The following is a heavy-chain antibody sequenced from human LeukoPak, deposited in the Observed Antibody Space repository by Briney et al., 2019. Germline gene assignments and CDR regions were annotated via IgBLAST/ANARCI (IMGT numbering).Heavy chain of an antibody. J-gene: IGHJ3*02. Sequence: SETLSLTCTVSGGSVSSGSYYWSWIRQPPGKGLEWIGYIYYSGSTNYNPSLKSRVTISVDTSKNQFSLKLSSVTVADTAVYYCARVLSNAFDIWGQGTMVTVSS. CDR2: IYYSGST. D-gene: IGHD2-15*01. CDR3: ARVLSNAFDI. CDR1: GGSVSSGSYY. V-gene: IGHV4-61*01.